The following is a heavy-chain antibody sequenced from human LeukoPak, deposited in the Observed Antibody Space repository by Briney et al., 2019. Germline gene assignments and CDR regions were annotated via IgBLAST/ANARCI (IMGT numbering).Heavy chain of an antibody. CDR1: GFTFSSYG. CDR2: MSYDGSNK. Sequence: PGRSLRLSCAASGFTFSSYGMHWVRQAPGKGLEWVAVMSYDGSNKYYADSVKGRFTISRDNSKNTLYLQMNSLRAEDTAVYYCARDGTDDFYYGMDVWGQGTTVTVSS. D-gene: IGHD6-13*01. V-gene: IGHV3-30*03. J-gene: IGHJ6*02. CDR3: ARDGTDDFYYGMDV.